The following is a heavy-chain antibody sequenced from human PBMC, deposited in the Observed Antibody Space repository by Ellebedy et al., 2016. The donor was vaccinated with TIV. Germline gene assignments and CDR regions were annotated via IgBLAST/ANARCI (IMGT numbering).Heavy chain of an antibody. CDR1: GGSFSGYY. CDR3: ARAGRWNPLFRSYWYFDL. J-gene: IGHJ2*01. D-gene: IGHD1-1*01. Sequence: SETLSLXXAVYGGSFSGYYWSWIRQPPGKGLEWIGEINHSGSTNYNPSLKSRVTISVDTSKNQFSLKLSSVTAADTAVYYCARAGRWNPLFRSYWYFDLWGRGTLVTVSS. V-gene: IGHV4-34*01. CDR2: INHSGST.